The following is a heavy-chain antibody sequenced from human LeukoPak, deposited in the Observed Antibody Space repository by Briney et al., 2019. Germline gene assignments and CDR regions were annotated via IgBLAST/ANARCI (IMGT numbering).Heavy chain of an antibody. CDR1: GGSISSYY. D-gene: IGHD3-16*01. J-gene: IGHJ4*02. Sequence: PSETLSLTCTVSGGSISSYYWSWIRQPAGKGLEWIGRIYISGSTNYNPSLKSRVTISVDTSKNQFSLKPSSVTAADTAVYYCARGERYDYVWGTHDYWGQGTLVTVSS. CDR2: IYISGST. V-gene: IGHV4-4*07. CDR3: ARGERYDYVWGTHDY.